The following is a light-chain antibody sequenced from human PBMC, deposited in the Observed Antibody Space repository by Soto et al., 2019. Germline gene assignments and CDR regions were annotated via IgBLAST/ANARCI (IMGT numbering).Light chain of an antibody. CDR2: AAS. CDR3: QQYNSFSKT. V-gene: IGKV1-5*01. Sequence: DIQMTQSPSTLSASVGDRVTITCRASQSISVWVAWYQQKPGKAPNLLIYAASTLETGVPSRFSGSGYGTEFTLTIASLQPDDSATYYCQQYNSFSKTFGRGTKVDIK. CDR1: QSISVW. J-gene: IGKJ1*01.